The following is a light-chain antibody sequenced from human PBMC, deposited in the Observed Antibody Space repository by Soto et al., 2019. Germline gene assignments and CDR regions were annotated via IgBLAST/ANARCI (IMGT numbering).Light chain of an antibody. Sequence: KLSPATLSVKQGEGVTLSCRASQTVPSRIAWYQQKPGQAPSLLIYGASTRATGVPDRFSGTGSGTEFTLTISSLKSEDYAVYYCQQYTSWPPITFAQRTLPEI. V-gene: IGKV3-15*01. J-gene: IGKJ5*01. CDR2: GAS. CDR1: QTVPSR. CDR3: QQYTSWPPIT.